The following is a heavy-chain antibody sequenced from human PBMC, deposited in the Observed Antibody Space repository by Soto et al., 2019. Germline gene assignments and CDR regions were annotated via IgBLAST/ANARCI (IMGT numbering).Heavy chain of an antibody. CDR2: ISYDGSNK. J-gene: IGHJ4*02. V-gene: IGHV3-30*18. CDR3: AKDRRIIVVVPAAMGLFDY. D-gene: IGHD2-2*01. CDR1: GFTFSSYG. Sequence: QVQLVESGGGVVQPGRSLRLSCAASGFTFSSYGMHWVRQAPGKGLEWVAVISYDGSNKYYADSVKGRFTISRDNSKNTLYLQMNSLRAEDTAAYYCAKDRRIIVVVPAAMGLFDYWGQGTLVTVAS.